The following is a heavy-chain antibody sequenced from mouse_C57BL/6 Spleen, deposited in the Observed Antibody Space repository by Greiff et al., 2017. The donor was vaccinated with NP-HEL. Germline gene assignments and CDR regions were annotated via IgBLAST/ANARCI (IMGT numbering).Heavy chain of an antibody. CDR2: INYDGSST. Sequence: EVHLVESEGGLVQPGSSMKLSCTASGFTFSDYYMAWVRQVPEKGLEWVANINYDGSSTYYLDSLKSRFIISRDNAKNILYLQMSSLKSEDTATYYCARGGRSSYGYFDVWGTGTTVTVSS. V-gene: IGHV5-16*01. CDR3: ARGGRSSYGYFDV. D-gene: IGHD1-1*01. J-gene: IGHJ1*03. CDR1: GFTFSDYY.